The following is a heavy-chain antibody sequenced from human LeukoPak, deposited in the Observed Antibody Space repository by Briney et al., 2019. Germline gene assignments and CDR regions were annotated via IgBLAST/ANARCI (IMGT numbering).Heavy chain of an antibody. CDR3: ARDKYYYGSGSSQLIDY. V-gene: IGHV4-34*01. CDR1: GGSFSGYY. CDR2: INHSGST. J-gene: IGHJ4*02. Sequence: PSETLSLTCAVYGGSFSGYYWSWIRQPPGKGLEWIGEINHSGSTNYNPSLKSRVTISVDTSKNQFSLKLSSVTAADTAVYYCARDKYYYGSGSSQLIDYWGQGTLVTVSS. D-gene: IGHD3-10*01.